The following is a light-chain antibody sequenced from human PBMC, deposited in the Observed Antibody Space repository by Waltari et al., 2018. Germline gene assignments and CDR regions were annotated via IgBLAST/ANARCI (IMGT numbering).Light chain of an antibody. CDR3: ATWDDSLNGL. CDR1: SSNIGSKS. CDR2: SNN. Sequence: QSVLTQPPSVSGTPGQRVSISCSGGSSNIGSKSVNWYQQVPGTAPKLLIYSNNQQPSGVPDRFSGSRSGTSASLAISGLQSEDEADYYCATWDDSLNGLFGGGTRLTVL. V-gene: IGLV1-44*01. J-gene: IGLJ2*01.